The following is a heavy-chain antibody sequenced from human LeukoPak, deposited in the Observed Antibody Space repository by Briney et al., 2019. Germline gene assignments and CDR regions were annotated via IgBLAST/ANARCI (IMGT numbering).Heavy chain of an antibody. CDR1: NYSISSGYY. D-gene: IGHD3-16*02. CDR2: IYHRGNP. Sequence: SETLSLTCAVSNYSISSGYYGGWVRQPPGEGLEWIGSIYHRGNPYYNPPLKSRVPISVDTSKNQFSLKLSSVTAADTAVYYCARIRMITFGGVIVRTYYFDYWGQGTLVIVSS. J-gene: IGHJ4*02. CDR3: ARIRMITFGGVIVRTYYFDY. V-gene: IGHV4-38-2*01.